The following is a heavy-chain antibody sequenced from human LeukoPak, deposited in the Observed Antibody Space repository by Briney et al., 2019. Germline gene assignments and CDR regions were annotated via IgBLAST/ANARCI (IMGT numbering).Heavy chain of an antibody. Sequence: SETLSLTCTVSGGSISSSSYYWGWIRQPPGKGLEWIGSIYYSGSTYYNPSLKSRVTISVDTSKNQFSLKLSSVTAADTAVYYCAREYSSSPDYWGQGTLVTVSS. CDR2: IYYSGST. J-gene: IGHJ4*02. D-gene: IGHD6-13*01. V-gene: IGHV4-39*07. CDR3: AREYSSSPDY. CDR1: GGSISSSSYY.